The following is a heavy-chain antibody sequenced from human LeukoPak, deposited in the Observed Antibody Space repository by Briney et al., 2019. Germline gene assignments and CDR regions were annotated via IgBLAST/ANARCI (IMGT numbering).Heavy chain of an antibody. CDR3: AREAMITFGGVIH. CDR2: IYYSGST. Sequence: SETLSLTCTVSGGSISSGDYYWSWIRQPPGKGLEWIGYIYYSGSTYYYPSLKSRVTISVDTSKNQFSLKLSSVTAADTAVYYCAREAMITFGGVIHWGQGTLVTVSS. J-gene: IGHJ4*02. CDR1: GGSISSGDYY. V-gene: IGHV4-30-4*01. D-gene: IGHD3-16*02.